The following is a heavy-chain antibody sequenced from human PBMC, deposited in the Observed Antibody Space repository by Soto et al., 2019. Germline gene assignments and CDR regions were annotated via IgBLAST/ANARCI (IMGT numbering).Heavy chain of an antibody. V-gene: IGHV3-23*01. D-gene: IGHD3-3*01. CDR2: VNGVGDIT. CDR3: ARGHFGVTLDV. CDR1: EFTFSSYS. J-gene: IGHJ6*02. Sequence: PCAAPRLSCAPREFTFSSYSRISVRQAPGKGLEWVSGVNGVGDITYYAESVKGRLTISRDNAKNTLYLQMNSLRAVYTAVFYCARGHFGVTLDVWGHGTTVTVSS.